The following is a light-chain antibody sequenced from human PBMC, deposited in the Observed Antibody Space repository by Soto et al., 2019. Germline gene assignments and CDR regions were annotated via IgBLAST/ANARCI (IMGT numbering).Light chain of an antibody. V-gene: IGKV3-15*01. J-gene: IGKJ4*01. CDR2: GAS. CDR1: QSVSSN. Sequence: EIVMTQSPATLSVSPGERATLSCRASQSVSSNLAWYQQKPGQAPRLLIYGASIRATGIPARFSGSGSWTEFTLTISSLQSEDFAVYYCQQYIRWPLTFGGGTKVDIK. CDR3: QQYIRWPLT.